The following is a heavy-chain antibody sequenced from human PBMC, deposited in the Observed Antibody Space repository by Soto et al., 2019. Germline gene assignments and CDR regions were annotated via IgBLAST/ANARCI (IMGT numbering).Heavy chain of an antibody. Sequence: EVQLVESGGGLVQPGGSLRLSCAASGFTFSSYEMNWVRQAPGKGLEWVSYISSSGSTIYYADSVKGRFTISRDNAKNSLYLQMNSLRDEDTAVYYCARDPRIVGATGDAFDIWGQGTMVTVSS. CDR2: ISSSGSTI. V-gene: IGHV3-48*03. J-gene: IGHJ3*02. CDR1: GFTFSSYE. CDR3: ARDPRIVGATGDAFDI. D-gene: IGHD1-26*01.